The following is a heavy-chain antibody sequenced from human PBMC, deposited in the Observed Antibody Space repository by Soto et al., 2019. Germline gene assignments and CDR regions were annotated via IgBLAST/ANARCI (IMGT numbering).Heavy chain of an antibody. CDR3: AVSKRQAWLLINL. Sequence: QVQLVESGGGVVQPGRSLRLSCATSGFTFSDYGMHWVRQAPGKGLEWVAIISYDGSDKYYADSVKGRFTISRDNSKKTRYLQMNSLRAEDTALYYGAVSKRQAWLLINLWGQGTLVTVSS. J-gene: IGHJ4*02. D-gene: IGHD3-22*01. CDR1: GFTFSDYG. V-gene: IGHV3-30*03. CDR2: ISYDGSDK.